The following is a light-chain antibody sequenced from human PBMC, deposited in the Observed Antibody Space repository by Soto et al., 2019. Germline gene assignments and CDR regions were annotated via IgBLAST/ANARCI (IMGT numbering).Light chain of an antibody. CDR1: QSVDSAF. Sequence: EIVLTQSPGSLSLSLGERATLSCRASQSVDSAFFAWYQQKPGQPPRLLMYGASRRATGIPDRYSGSGSGKDFTLTIGRLEPEGFAVYYWQQYASSLTFGQGTKVEI. J-gene: IGKJ1*01. CDR2: GAS. CDR3: QQYASSLT. V-gene: IGKV3-20*01.